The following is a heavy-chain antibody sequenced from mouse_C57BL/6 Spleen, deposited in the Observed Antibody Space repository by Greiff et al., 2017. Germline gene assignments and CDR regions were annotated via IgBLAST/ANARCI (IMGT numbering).Heavy chain of an antibody. D-gene: IGHD2-3*01. J-gene: IGHJ3*01. Sequence: EVQLQQSGPELVKPGASVKIPCKASGYTFTDYNMDWVKQSHGKSLEWIGDINPNNGGTSYNQKFKGKATLTVDKSSSTAYMELRSLTSEDTAVYYCARLGYSAWFAYWGQGTLVTVSA. CDR1: GYTFTDYN. V-gene: IGHV1-18*01. CDR2: INPNNGGT. CDR3: ARLGYSAWFAY.